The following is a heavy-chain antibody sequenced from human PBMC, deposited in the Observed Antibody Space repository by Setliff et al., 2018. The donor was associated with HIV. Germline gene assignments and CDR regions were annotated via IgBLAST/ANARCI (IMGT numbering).Heavy chain of an antibody. Sequence: ASETLSLTCTVSGYSMSGGYNWGWIRQSPEKGLEWIGNIYHVGTTYYNPSLKSRVTISVDTSKNQFSLKLSSVTAADTAVYYCARHGLRFLACFDHWGQGALVTVSS. CDR2: IYHVGTT. J-gene: IGHJ4*02. CDR1: GYSMSGGYN. CDR3: ARHGLRFLACFDH. D-gene: IGHD3-3*01. V-gene: IGHV4-38-2*02.